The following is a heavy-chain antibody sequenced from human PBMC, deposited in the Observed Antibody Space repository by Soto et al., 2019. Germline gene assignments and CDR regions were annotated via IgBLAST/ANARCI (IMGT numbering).Heavy chain of an antibody. CDR2: ISGSGGST. D-gene: IGHD3-3*01. J-gene: IGHJ4*02. Sequence: VGSLRLSCAASGFTFSSYAMSWVRQAPGKGLEWVSAISGSGGSTYYADSVKGRFTISRDNSKNTLYLQMNSLRAEDTAVYYCAKGPRGYDFWSGYFTFDYWGQGTLVTVDS. CDR1: GFTFSSYA. V-gene: IGHV3-23*01. CDR3: AKGPRGYDFWSGYFTFDY.